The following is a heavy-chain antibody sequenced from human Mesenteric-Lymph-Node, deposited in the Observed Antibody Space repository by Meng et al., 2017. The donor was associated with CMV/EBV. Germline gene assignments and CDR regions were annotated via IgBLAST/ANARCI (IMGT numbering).Heavy chain of an antibody. D-gene: IGHD5-18*01. CDR3: ARDLGSAGYSYGTYFNF. V-gene: IGHV3-30*04. CDR2: ISYDGSNK. CDR1: FAVRGYA. J-gene: IGHJ4*02. Sequence: FAVRGYARSWGRQAPGKGLEWVAIISYDGSNKYYADSVKGRFTISRDNSKNTLYLQMNSLRTEDTAVYYCARDLGSAGYSYGTYFNFWGQGTLVTVSS.